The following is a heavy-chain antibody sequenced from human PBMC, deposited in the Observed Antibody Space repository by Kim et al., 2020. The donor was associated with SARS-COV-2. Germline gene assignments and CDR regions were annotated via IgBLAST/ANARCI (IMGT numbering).Heavy chain of an antibody. D-gene: IGHD2-2*01. V-gene: IGHV1-46*01. J-gene: IGHJ3*02. CDR3: ARDGQLLLHAFDI. Sequence: YAQKFQGRVTMTRNTSTSTVYMELSSLRSEDTAVYYCARDGQLLLHAFDIWGQGTMVTVSS.